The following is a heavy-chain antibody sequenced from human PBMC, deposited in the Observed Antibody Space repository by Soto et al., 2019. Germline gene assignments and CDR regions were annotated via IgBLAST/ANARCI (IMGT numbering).Heavy chain of an antibody. CDR2: ISYDGSNK. CDR3: ARDQKAGHCSGGSCHYYYGMDV. J-gene: IGHJ6*02. CDR1: GFTFSNHS. D-gene: IGHD2-15*01. Sequence: QVQLVESGGGVVQPGTSLRLSCTASGFTFSNHSMHWVRQAPGKGLEWVAVISYDGSNKYYADSGKGRFTISRDNSKNTLYVQMNSLRAEDKAVYYCARDQKAGHCSGGSCHYYYGMDVWGQGTTVTVSS. V-gene: IGHV3-30-3*01.